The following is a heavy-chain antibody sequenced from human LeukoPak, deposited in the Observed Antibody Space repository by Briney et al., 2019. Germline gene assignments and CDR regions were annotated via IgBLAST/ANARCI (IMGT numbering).Heavy chain of an antibody. J-gene: IGHJ4*02. CDR3: ARAAGRESY. CDR1: GGSFSGYY. V-gene: IGHV4-34*01. D-gene: IGHD3-10*01. CDR2: INHSGST. Sequence: SETLSLTCAVYGGSFSGYYWSWIRQPPGEGLEWIGEINHSGSTNYNPSLKSRVTISVDTSKNQFSLKLSSVTAADTAVYYCARAAGRESYWGQGTLVTVSS.